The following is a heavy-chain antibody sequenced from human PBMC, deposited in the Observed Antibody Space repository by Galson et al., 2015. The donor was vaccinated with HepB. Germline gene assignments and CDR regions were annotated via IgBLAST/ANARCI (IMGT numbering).Heavy chain of an antibody. CDR2: IYGRGTT. J-gene: IGHJ5*02. CDR3: AGGQTIFGVMWRWLDP. CDR1: GDYVTYDDKF. Sequence: TLSLTCSISGDYVTYDDKFWNWIRQSPGKGLEWIGYIYGRGTTKYNPSLGSRVSISADSSKNQISLKLSYVTAADTAIYYCAGGQTIFGVMWRWLDPWGQGLQVTVSS. V-gene: IGHV4-30-4*01. D-gene: IGHD3-3*01.